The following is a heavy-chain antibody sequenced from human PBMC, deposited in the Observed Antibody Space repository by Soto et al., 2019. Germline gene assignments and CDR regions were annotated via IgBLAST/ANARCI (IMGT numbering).Heavy chain of an antibody. CDR3: AREPATAKPEGVDF. CDR1: VYTFSDYY. CDR2: INPNSGGT. Sequence: ASVKVSCKASVYTFSDYYIHWVRQAPGQGLEWMGWINPNSGGTKYAPKFQGGVTMTRDTSITTAYMELGRLRSGDTAVYYCAREPATAKPEGVDFWGQGTLVTVSS. V-gene: IGHV1-2*02. D-gene: IGHD1-1*01. J-gene: IGHJ4*02.